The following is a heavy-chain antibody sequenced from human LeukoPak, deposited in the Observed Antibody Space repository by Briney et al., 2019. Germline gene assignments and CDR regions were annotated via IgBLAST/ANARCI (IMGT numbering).Heavy chain of an antibody. CDR1: GFTDSSNY. J-gene: IGHJ3*02. CDR3: ARRPHVTYYYDSSGYYADAFDI. D-gene: IGHD3-22*01. CDR2: IYSGGST. Sequence: GGSLRLSCAASGFTDSSNYMSWVRQAPGKGLEWVSVIYSGGSTYYADSVKGRFTISRHNSKNTLYLQMNSLRAEDTAVYYCARRPHVTYYYDSSGYYADAFDIWGQGTMVTVSS. V-gene: IGHV3-53*04.